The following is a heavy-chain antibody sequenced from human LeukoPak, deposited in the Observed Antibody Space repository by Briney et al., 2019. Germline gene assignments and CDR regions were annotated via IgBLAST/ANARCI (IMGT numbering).Heavy chain of an antibody. D-gene: IGHD6-13*01. Sequence: GGSLRLSCAASGFTFSSYWMHWVRQAPGKGLVWVSRINSDGSSTSYADSVKGRFTISRDNAKNTLYLQMNSLRAEDTAVYYCARAFIAAAGTDYWGQGTLVTVSS. CDR3: ARAFIAAAGTDY. J-gene: IGHJ4*02. CDR1: GFTFSSYW. V-gene: IGHV3-74*01. CDR2: INSDGSST.